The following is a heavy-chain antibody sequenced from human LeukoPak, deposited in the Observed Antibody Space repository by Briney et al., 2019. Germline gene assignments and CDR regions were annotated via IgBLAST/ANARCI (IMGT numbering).Heavy chain of an antibody. Sequence: TSETLSLTCTVSGDSISSYYWNWIRQPPGKGLEWIGYIHYSGSTKYNPSRKSRVTISVDTSKNQFSMKLSSVTAADTDVYYCARWYSSGWAFDYWGQGTLVTVSS. J-gene: IGHJ4*02. CDR1: GDSISSYY. CDR2: IHYSGST. V-gene: IGHV4-59*08. D-gene: IGHD6-19*01. CDR3: ARWYSSGWAFDY.